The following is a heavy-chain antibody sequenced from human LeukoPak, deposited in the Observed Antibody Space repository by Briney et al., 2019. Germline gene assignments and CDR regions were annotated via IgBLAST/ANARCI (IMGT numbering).Heavy chain of an antibody. V-gene: IGHV3-23*01. D-gene: IGHD2-2*01. CDR2: ISGSGGST. CDR1: GFTFSSYA. J-gene: IGHJ6*03. Sequence: GGSLRLSCAASGFTFSSYAMSWVRQAPGKGLEWVSAISGSGGSTYYADSVKGRFTISRDNAKNSLYLQMNSLRAEDTAVYYCARGGSDIVVVPAAKYYYYYYYMDVWGKGTTVTVSS. CDR3: ARGGSDIVVVPAAKYYYYYYYMDV.